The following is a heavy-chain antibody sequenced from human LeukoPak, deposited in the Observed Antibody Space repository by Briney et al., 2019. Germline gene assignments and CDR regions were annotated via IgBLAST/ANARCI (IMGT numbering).Heavy chain of an antibody. CDR2: ISSNGGST. V-gene: IGHV3-64*01. CDR1: GFTFSSYA. J-gene: IGHJ4*02. CDR3: ARSAYYDILTGPAS. D-gene: IGHD3-9*01. Sequence: PGGSLRLSCAASGFTFSSYAMHWVCQAPGKGLEYVSAISSNGGSTYYANSVKGRFTISRDNSKNTLYLQMGSLRAEDMAVYYCARSAYYDILTGPASWGQGTLVTVSS.